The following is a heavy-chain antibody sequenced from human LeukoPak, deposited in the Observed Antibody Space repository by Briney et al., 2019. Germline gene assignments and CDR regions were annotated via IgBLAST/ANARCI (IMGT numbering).Heavy chain of an antibody. J-gene: IGHJ4*02. CDR1: GGSLSSSSYY. CDR2: IYYSGST. V-gene: IGHV4-39*07. D-gene: IGHD6-19*01. CDR3: ARRGYSSGWYDY. Sequence: SETLSLTCTVSGGSLSSSSYYWGWIRQPPGKGLEWIGSIYYSGSTYYNPSLKSRVTISVDTSKNQFSLKLSSVTAADTAVYYCARRGYSSGWYDYWGQGTLVTVSS.